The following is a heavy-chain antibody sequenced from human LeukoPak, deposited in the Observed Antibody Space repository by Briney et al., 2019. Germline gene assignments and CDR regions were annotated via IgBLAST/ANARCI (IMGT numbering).Heavy chain of an antibody. Sequence: PSETLSLTCAVYGGSFSGYYWSWIRQPPGKGLEWLGYIYYSGSTNYNPSLKSRVTISVDTSKNQFSLKLSSVTAADTAVYYCARAPIRVAAAGTGWFDPWGQGTLVTVSS. D-gene: IGHD6-13*01. CDR3: ARAPIRVAAAGTGWFDP. V-gene: IGHV4-59*01. CDR2: IYYSGST. J-gene: IGHJ5*02. CDR1: GGSFSGYY.